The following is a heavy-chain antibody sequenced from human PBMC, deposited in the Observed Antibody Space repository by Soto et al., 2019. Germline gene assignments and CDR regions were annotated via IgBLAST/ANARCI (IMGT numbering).Heavy chain of an antibody. CDR1: GGSISSGGYY. CDR2: IYYSGNT. J-gene: IGHJ6*04. V-gene: IGHV4-31*03. D-gene: IGHD3-3*01. Sequence: SETLSLTCTVSGGSISSGGYYWSWIRQHPGKGLEWIGYIYYSGNTYYNPSLKSRVTISVDTSKNQFSLKLSSVTAADTAVYYCARARKGSGSDYYYHYGMDVWGKGTTVTVSS. CDR3: ARARKGSGSDYYYHYGMDV.